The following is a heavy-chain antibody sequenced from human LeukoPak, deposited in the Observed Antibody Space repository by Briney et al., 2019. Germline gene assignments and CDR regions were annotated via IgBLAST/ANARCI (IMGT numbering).Heavy chain of an antibody. Sequence: GGSLRLSCAASGFTFSSYVMHWVRQAPGKGLEYVSAISGNGGSTYYPNSVKGRFTISRDNSKNTLYLQMGSLRAEDMAIYYCARSKRYCTNGICYTNGGFDHWGQGTLVTVSS. J-gene: IGHJ4*02. CDR3: ARSKRYCTNGICYTNGGFDH. V-gene: IGHV3-64*01. CDR2: ISGNGGST. CDR1: GFTFSSYV. D-gene: IGHD2-8*01.